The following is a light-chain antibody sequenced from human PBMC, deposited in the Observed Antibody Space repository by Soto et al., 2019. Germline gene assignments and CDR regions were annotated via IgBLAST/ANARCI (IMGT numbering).Light chain of an antibody. V-gene: IGKV3-20*01. CDR2: ATS. Sequence: EIVFTHCPGNLSFSPWSRSALSFRASQSISRTYLAWYQQKPVQAPRLLISATSSRATGIPDRFSGSGSGTDFTLTISRLEPEDFAVYYCQQYGRSGTFGQGTKVDIK. J-gene: IGKJ1*01. CDR1: QSISRTY. CDR3: QQYGRSGT.